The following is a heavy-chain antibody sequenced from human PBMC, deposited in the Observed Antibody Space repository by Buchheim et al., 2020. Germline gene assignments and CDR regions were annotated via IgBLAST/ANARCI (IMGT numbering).Heavy chain of an antibody. CDR3: ARASTGDSSSSFYYYYYGMDV. V-gene: IGHV4-34*01. Sequence: QVQLQQWGAGLLKPSETLSLTCAVYGGSFSGYYWSWIRQLPGKGLEWIGEINHSGSTNYNPSLKSRVTISVDTSKNQFSLKLSSVTAADTAVYYCARASTGDSSSSFYYYYYGMDVWGQGTT. CDR2: INHSGST. D-gene: IGHD6-6*01. CDR1: GGSFSGYY. J-gene: IGHJ6*02.